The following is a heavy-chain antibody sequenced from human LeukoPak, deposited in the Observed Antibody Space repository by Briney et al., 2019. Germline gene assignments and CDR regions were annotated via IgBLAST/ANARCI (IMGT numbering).Heavy chain of an antibody. D-gene: IGHD1-14*01. V-gene: IGHV4-34*01. CDR3: ARLGDPYNTKFDY. CDR2: INHSGST. CDR1: GGSFSGYY. Sequence: PSETLSLTCAVYGGSFSGYYWSWIRQPPGKGLEWIGEINHSGSTNYNPSLKSRVTISVDTSKNQFSLKLSSVTAADTAVYYCARLGDPYNTKFDYWGQGTLVTVSS. J-gene: IGHJ4*02.